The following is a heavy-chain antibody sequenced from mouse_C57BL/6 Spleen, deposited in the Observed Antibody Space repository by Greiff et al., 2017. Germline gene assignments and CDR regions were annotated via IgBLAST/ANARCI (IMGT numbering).Heavy chain of an antibody. CDR3: AIPNYYGSSGYAMDY. D-gene: IGHD1-1*01. CDR1: GYTFTSYW. J-gene: IGHJ4*01. Sequence: QVQLQQPGAELVKPGASVKMSCKASGYTFTSYWITWVKQRPGQGLEWIGDIYPGSGSTNYNEKFKSKATLTVDTSSSTAYMQLSSLTSEDSAVYYWAIPNYYGSSGYAMDYWGQGTSVTVSS. CDR2: IYPGSGST. V-gene: IGHV1-55*01.